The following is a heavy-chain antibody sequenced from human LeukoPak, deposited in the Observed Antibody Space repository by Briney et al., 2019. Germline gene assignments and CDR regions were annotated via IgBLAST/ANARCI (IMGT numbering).Heavy chain of an antibody. CDR3: ARLPPYSSSSYYFDY. J-gene: IGHJ4*02. CDR1: GYSISNGYY. D-gene: IGHD6-6*01. V-gene: IGHV4-38-2*01. Sequence: SETLSLTCAVSGYSISNGYYWGWIRQPPGKGLEWIGNIYHSGNTYYNPSLKTRVTISGDTSKNQFSLKLRSVTAADTAVYYCARLPPYSSSSYYFDYWGQGTLVTVSS. CDR2: IYHSGNT.